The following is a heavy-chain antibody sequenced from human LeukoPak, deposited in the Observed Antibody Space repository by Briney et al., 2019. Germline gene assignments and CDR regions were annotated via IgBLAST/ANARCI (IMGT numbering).Heavy chain of an antibody. V-gene: IGHV3-30-3*01. J-gene: IGHJ4*02. CDR1: GFTFSSYA. Sequence: GGSLRLSCAASGFTFSSYAMHWVRQAPGKGLEWVALISYDGSNKYYADSVKGRFTISRDNSKNTLYLQMNSLRAEDTAVYYCARGDSNSYLYYFDYWGQGTLVTVSS. D-gene: IGHD4-11*01. CDR3: ARGDSNSYLYYFDY. CDR2: ISYDGSNK.